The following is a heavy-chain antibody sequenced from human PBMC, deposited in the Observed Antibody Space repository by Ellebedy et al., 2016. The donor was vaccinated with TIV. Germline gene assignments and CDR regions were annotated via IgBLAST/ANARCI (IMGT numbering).Heavy chain of an antibody. J-gene: IGHJ4*02. Sequence: GESLKISCAASGFTFSSYAMHWVRQAPGKGLEWVAVISYDGSNKYYADSVKGRFTISRDNSKNTLYVQMNSLRAEDTAVYYCARALDLRSRFDYWGQGTLVTVSS. CDR2: ISYDGSNK. V-gene: IGHV3-30-3*01. D-gene: IGHD3/OR15-3a*01. CDR1: GFTFSSYA. CDR3: ARALDLRSRFDY.